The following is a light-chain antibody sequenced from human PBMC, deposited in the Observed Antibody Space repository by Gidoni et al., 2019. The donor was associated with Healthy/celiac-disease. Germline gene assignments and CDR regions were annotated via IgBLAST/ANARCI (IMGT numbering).Light chain of an antibody. Sequence: IQMPQSPSTLSASVGDRVTITCRASQSISSWLAWYQQKPGKAPKLLIYKASSLESGVPSRFSGSGSGTEFTLTISSLQPDDFATYYCQQYSSYSTTFGEGTKVEIK. CDR1: QSISSW. V-gene: IGKV1-5*03. J-gene: IGKJ1*01. CDR3: QQYSSYSTT. CDR2: KAS.